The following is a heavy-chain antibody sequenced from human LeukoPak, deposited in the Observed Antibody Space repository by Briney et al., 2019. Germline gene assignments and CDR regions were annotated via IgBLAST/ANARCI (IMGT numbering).Heavy chain of an antibody. CDR1: GGSFSGYY. J-gene: IGHJ6*02. CDR2: INHSGST. Sequence: SEPLSLTCAVYGGSFSGYYWSCIRQPPGKGLEWIGEINHSGSTNYNPSLKSRVTISVDTSKNQFSLKLSSVTAADTAVYYCARGVRSSSWYRQDYYYYYGMDVWGQGTTVTVSS. D-gene: IGHD6-13*01. V-gene: IGHV4-34*01. CDR3: ARGVRSSSWYRQDYYYYYGMDV.